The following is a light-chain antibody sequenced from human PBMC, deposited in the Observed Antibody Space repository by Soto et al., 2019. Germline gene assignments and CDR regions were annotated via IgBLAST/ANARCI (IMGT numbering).Light chain of an antibody. CDR3: AAWDGSLNHIL. CDR2: EVY. CDR1: SSDVGGYNY. Sequence: QSVLTQPPSASGSPGQSVTISCTGTSSDVGGYNYVSWYQHHPGKAPKLIIYEVYKRPSGVPDRFFGSKSGTSASLAITGLQSEDEADYYCAAWDGSLNHILYGGGTKLTVL. V-gene: IGLV2-8*01. J-gene: IGLJ2*01.